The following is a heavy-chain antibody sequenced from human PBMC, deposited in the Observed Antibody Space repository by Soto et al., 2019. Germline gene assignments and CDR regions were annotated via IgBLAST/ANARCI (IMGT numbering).Heavy chain of an antibody. Sequence: GGSLRLSCAASGFTFSSYGMYWVRQAPGKGLEWVAAISYDGSNNYHADSVKGRFTISRDNSKNTLYLQLNSLRTEDTAVYYCAKDIVKYTYGACDYWGQGGLVTVSS. V-gene: IGHV3-30*18. CDR3: AKDIVKYTYGACDY. CDR2: ISYDGSNN. J-gene: IGHJ4*02. D-gene: IGHD5-18*01. CDR1: GFTFSSYG.